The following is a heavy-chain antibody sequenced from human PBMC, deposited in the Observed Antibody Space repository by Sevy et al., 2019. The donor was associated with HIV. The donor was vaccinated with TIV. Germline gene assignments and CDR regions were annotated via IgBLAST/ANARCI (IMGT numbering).Heavy chain of an antibody. V-gene: IGHV4-59*01. D-gene: IGHD6-6*01. Sequence: SETLSLTCTVSGGSISSYYWSWIRQPPGKGLEWIGYVYYSGSTNYNPSLKSRVTISVDTSKNQFSLKLSSVTAADTAVYYCARLSGYSSSSPHFDYWGQGTLVTVSS. CDR2: VYYSGST. J-gene: IGHJ4*02. CDR3: ARLSGYSSSSPHFDY. CDR1: GGSISSYY.